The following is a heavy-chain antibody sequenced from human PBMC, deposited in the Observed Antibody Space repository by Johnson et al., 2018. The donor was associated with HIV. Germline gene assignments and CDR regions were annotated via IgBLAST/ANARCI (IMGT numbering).Heavy chain of an antibody. D-gene: IGHD6-19*01. V-gene: IGHV3-43*01. Sequence: ELQLVESGGVVAQIGGSLRLSCAASGFTFDAYTMYWVRQPPGKGLEWVSLIGWDGGSRYYGDSVKGRFTISRDNSKNSLYLQMNSLRTEDTALYYCAKDGHSSGWEGGAFDIWGQGTMVTVSS. CDR2: IGWDGGSR. CDR3: AKDGHSSGWEGGAFDI. CDR1: GFTFDAYT. J-gene: IGHJ3*02.